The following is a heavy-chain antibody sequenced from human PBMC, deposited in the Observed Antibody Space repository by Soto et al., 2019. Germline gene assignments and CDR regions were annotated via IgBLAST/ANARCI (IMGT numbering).Heavy chain of an antibody. CDR3: TRAPGYYYYYYYMDV. J-gene: IGHJ6*03. CDR2: IRSKAYGGTT. V-gene: IGHV3-49*03. CDR1: GFTFGDYA. D-gene: IGHD5-18*01. Sequence: GGSLRLSCTASGFTFGDYAMSWFRQAPGKGLEWVGFIRSKAYGGTTEYAASVKGRFTISRDDSKSIAYLQMNSLKTEDTAVYYCTRAPGYYYYYYYMDVWGKGTTVTVSS.